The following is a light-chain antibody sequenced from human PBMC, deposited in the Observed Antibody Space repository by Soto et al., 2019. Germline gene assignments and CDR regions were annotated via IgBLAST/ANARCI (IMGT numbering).Light chain of an antibody. CDR3: QQRSNWPTT. J-gene: IGKJ4*01. Sequence: DTVLIQSPATLSLSPGERATLSCRASHTVANFLAWYQHKAGQAPRLLIYDVSTRATGIPARFSGSGSGTDFTLTISSLEPEDFAVYYCQQRSNWPTTFGGGTNVEIK. V-gene: IGKV3-11*01. CDR2: DVS. CDR1: HTVANF.